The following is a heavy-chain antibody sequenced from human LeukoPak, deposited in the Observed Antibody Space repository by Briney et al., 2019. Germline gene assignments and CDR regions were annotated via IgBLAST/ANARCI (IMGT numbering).Heavy chain of an antibody. CDR2: MNPNSGNT. CDR3: ARDLGSSSWYGIGMDV. V-gene: IGHV1-8*03. J-gene: IGHJ6*02. D-gene: IGHD6-13*01. CDR1: GYTFTSYD. Sequence: ASVKVSCKASGYTFTSYDINWVRQATGQGLEWMGWMNPNSGNTGYAQKFQGRVTITRNTSISTAYMELRSLRSDDTAVYYCARDLGSSSWYGIGMDVWGQGTTVTVSS.